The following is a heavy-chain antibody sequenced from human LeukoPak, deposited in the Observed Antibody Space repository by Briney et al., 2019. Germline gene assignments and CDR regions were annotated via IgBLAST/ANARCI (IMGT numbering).Heavy chain of an antibody. Sequence: RGSLRLSCAASGFTFSTYAMSWVRQAPGKGLEWVSAISGSGGSTYYADSVKGRFTLSRDNSKNTLYLQMNSLRAEDTAVYYCAKDSAGWAGDYDYFDYWGQGTLVTVSS. CDR2: ISGSGGST. CDR1: GFTFSTYA. D-gene: IGHD4-17*01. CDR3: AKDSAGWAGDYDYFDY. V-gene: IGHV3-23*01. J-gene: IGHJ4*02.